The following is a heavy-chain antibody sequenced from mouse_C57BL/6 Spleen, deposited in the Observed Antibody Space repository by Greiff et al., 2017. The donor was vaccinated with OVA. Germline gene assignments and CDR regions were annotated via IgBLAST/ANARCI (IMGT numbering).Heavy chain of an antibody. CDR1: GFNIKNTY. CDR2: IDPANGNT. Sequence: VHVKQSVAELVRPGASVKLSCTASGFNIKNTYMHWVKQRPEQGLEWIGRIDPANGNTKYAPKFQGKATITADTSSNTAYLQLSSLTSEDTAIYYCARWDYGSSFPYFDYWGQGTTLTVSS. V-gene: IGHV14-3*01. CDR3: ARWDYGSSFPYFDY. D-gene: IGHD1-1*01. J-gene: IGHJ2*01.